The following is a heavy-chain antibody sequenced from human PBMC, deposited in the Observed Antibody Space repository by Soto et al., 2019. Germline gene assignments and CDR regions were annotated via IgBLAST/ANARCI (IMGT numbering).Heavy chain of an antibody. Sequence: EVKVVESGGGLVQPGGSLRLSCAASGFTFTTYWMHWVRQVPGKGLVWVSRIKGDGSSLSYADSVKGRFTISRDNVENPVYLQMGSLRADDTAVYYCARGLKNYYGVDFWGQGTTVTVSS. V-gene: IGHV3-74*01. CDR2: IKGDGSSL. J-gene: IGHJ6*02. CDR3: ARGLKNYYGVDF. CDR1: GFTFTTYW.